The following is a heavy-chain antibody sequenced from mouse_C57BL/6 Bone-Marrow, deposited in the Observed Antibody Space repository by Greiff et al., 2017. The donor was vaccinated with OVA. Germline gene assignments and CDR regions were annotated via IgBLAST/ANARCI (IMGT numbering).Heavy chain of an antibody. J-gene: IGHJ1*03. V-gene: IGHV10-1*01. CDR1: GFSFNTYA. CDR2: IRSKSNNYAT. Sequence: EVQLVESGGGLVQPKGSLKLSCAASGFSFNTYAMNWVRQAPGKGLEWVARIRSKSNNYATYYADSVKDRFTISRDDSASMLYLQMNNLKAEDTAMYYCVRPIYHGYFDVWGKGTSVTVSS. D-gene: IGHD2-3*01. CDR3: VRPIYHGYFDV.